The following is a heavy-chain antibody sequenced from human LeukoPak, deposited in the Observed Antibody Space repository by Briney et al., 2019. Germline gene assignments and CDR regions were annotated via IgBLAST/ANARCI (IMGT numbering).Heavy chain of an antibody. D-gene: IGHD5-24*01. J-gene: IGHJ4*02. CDR3: ARDRGDGYYFDY. V-gene: IGHV3-53*01. Sequence: QPGGSLRLSCAASGFTFSSYAMSWVRQAPGKGLEWVSVIYSGGSTYYADSVKGRFTISRDNSKNTLYLQMNSLRAEDTAVYYCARDRGDGYYFDYWGQGTLVTVSS. CDR2: IYSGGST. CDR1: GFTFSSYA.